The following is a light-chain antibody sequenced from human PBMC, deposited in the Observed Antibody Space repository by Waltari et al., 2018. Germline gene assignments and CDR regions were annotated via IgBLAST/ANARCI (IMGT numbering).Light chain of an antibody. Sequence: EIVLTQSPGTLSLSPGERATLSCRASQTVRTTYLAWYQQKPGQAPTLLIYDTSSRATGIPYRFSGSGSGTDFSLTISSLEPEDFAVYYCQQYDISPLTFGGGTKVETK. CDR2: DTS. CDR3: QQYDISPLT. CDR1: QTVRTTY. V-gene: IGKV3-20*01. J-gene: IGKJ4*01.